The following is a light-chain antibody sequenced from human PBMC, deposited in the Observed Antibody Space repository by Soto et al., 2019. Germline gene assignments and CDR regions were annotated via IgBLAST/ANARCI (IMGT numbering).Light chain of an antibody. V-gene: IGKV3-20*01. CDR2: GTS. CDR1: QSVSNIY. J-gene: IGKJ1*01. Sequence: EIVLTQSPGTLSLSPGEGATLSCRASQSVSNIYLAWYQQKPGQAPRLLMYGTSNRATGIPNRFIGSGSGTDITLTISNLETEDHAEYYCQQFGRSPRTFGQGTKVEIK. CDR3: QQFGRSPRT.